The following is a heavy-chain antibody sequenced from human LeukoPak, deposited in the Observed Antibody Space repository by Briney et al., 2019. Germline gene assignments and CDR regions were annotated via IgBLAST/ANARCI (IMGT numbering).Heavy chain of an antibody. Sequence: PSETLSLTCTVSGGSISSGSYYWGWIRQPAGKGLEWIGRIYTSGSTNYNPSLKSRVTISVDTSKNQFSLKLSSVTAADTAVYYCARHTTSDYDYVWGSYRQNAFDIWGQGTMVTVSS. D-gene: IGHD3-16*02. CDR1: GGSISSGSYY. CDR3: ARHTTSDYDYVWGSYRQNAFDI. J-gene: IGHJ3*02. CDR2: IYTSGST. V-gene: IGHV4-61*02.